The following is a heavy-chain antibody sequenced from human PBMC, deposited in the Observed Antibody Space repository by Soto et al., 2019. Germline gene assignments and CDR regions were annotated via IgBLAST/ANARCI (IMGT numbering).Heavy chain of an antibody. Sequence: SETLSLTCAVYGGSFSGYYWSWIRQPPGKGLEWIGEINHRGTTNYNPSLKSRVTISVDTSKNQFSLKLSSVTAADAVLYYCARYFWSGYSIGVFDYWGQGSLVTVSS. CDR3: ARYFWSGYSIGVFDY. D-gene: IGHD3-3*01. J-gene: IGHJ4*02. CDR2: INHRGTT. V-gene: IGHV4-34*01. CDR1: GGSFSGYY.